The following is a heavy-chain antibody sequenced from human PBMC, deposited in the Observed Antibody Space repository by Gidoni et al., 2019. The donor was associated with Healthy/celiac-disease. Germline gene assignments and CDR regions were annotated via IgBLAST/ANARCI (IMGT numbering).Heavy chain of an antibody. CDR3: ARADYGGNSVDFDY. V-gene: IGHV3-48*03. Sequence: EVQLVESGGGLVQPGGSLRLSCAASGFTFSSYEMNWVRQAPGKGLEWVSYISSSGSTIYYADSVKGRFTISRDNAKNSLYLQMNSLRAEDTAVYYCARADYGGNSVDFDYWGQGTLVTVSS. D-gene: IGHD4-17*01. CDR1: GFTFSSYE. J-gene: IGHJ4*02. CDR2: ISSSGSTI.